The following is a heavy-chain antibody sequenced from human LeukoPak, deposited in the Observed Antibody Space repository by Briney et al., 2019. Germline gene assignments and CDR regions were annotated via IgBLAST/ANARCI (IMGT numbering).Heavy chain of an antibody. Sequence: GASVKVSCKASGGTFSSYAISWVRQAPGQGLEWMGRIIPILGIANYAQKFQGRVTITADKSTGTAYMELSSLRSEDTAVYYCARASLDEIAVAGTVDYWGQGTLVTVSS. CDR1: GGTFSSYA. J-gene: IGHJ4*02. V-gene: IGHV1-69*04. CDR3: ARASLDEIAVAGTVDY. CDR2: IIPILGIA. D-gene: IGHD6-19*01.